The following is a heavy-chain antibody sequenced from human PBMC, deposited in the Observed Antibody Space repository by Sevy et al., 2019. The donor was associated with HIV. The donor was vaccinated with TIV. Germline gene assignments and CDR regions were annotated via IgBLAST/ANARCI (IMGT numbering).Heavy chain of an antibody. Sequence: GGSLRLSCAASGFTFSSYAMSWVRQTPGKGLEWVSAVSGSGGSTYYADSVKGRFTISRDNSKNTLYLQMNSLRAEDTAVYYCAKHYYGSSGYYGDAFDIWGQGTMVTVSS. D-gene: IGHD3-22*01. CDR1: GFTFSSYA. J-gene: IGHJ3*02. CDR3: AKHYYGSSGYYGDAFDI. V-gene: IGHV3-23*01. CDR2: VSGSGGST.